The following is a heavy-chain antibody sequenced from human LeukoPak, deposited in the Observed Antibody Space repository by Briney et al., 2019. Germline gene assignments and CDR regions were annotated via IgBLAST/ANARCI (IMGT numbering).Heavy chain of an antibody. CDR1: GFTFSSYA. D-gene: IGHD3-22*01. CDR3: AKDRPDSSGYYY. Sequence: GGSLRVSCAASGFTFSSYAMSWVRQALGKGLEWVSAISGSGGSTYYGDSVKGRFTISRDNSKNTLYLQMNSLRAEDTAVYYCAKDRPDSSGYYYWGQGTLVTVSS. J-gene: IGHJ4*02. CDR2: ISGSGGST. V-gene: IGHV3-23*01.